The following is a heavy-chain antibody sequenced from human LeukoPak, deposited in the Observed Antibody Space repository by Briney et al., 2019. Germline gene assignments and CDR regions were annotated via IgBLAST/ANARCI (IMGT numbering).Heavy chain of an antibody. CDR3: ARVQTTVTTLDY. D-gene: IGHD4-17*01. CDR1: GFTFSSYA. Sequence: GGSLRLSCAASGFTFSSYAMSWVRQAPGKGLEWVSAISGSGGSTYYADSVKGRFTISRDNAKNSLYLQMNSLRAEDTAVYYCARVQTTVTTLDYWGQGTLVTVSS. V-gene: IGHV3-23*01. CDR2: ISGSGGST. J-gene: IGHJ4*02.